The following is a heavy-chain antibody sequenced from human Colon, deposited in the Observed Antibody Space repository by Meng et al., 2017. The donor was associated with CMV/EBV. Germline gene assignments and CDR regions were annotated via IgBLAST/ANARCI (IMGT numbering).Heavy chain of an antibody. D-gene: IGHD2-2*01. CDR3: AKAPSACTATSCYLRHGMDV. CDR1: TYA. V-gene: IGHV3-23*01. CDR2: ISHTGGST. J-gene: IGHJ6*02. Sequence: TYALTWVRQAPGKGLEWVSSISHTGGSTYYADSVKGRFTISRDNSKSTLFLLLNSLRTEDTASYYCAKAPSACTATSCYLRHGMDVWGQGTAVTVSS.